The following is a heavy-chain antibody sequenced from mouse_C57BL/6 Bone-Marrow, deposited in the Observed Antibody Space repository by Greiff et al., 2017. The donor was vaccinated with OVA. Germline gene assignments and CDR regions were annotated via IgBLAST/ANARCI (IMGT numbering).Heavy chain of an antibody. CDR3: ASRAYFGSSPSDFDY. J-gene: IGHJ2*01. V-gene: IGHV5-6*01. Sequence: EVMLVESGGDLVKPGGSLKLSCAASGFTFSSYGMSWVRQTPDKRLEWVATISSGGSYTYYPDSVKGRFTISRDNAKNTLYMQMSSLKSEDPARYYGASRAYFGSSPSDFDYWGQGTTLTVSS. CDR2: ISSGGSYT. D-gene: IGHD1-1*01. CDR1: GFTFSSYG.